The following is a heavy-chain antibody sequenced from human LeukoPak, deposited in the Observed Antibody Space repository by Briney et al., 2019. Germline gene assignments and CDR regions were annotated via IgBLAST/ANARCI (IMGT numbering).Heavy chain of an antibody. V-gene: IGHV4-34*01. J-gene: IGHJ4*02. CDR2: INHSGST. CDR3: ARDRDPGEYDY. D-gene: IGHD3-16*01. CDR1: GGSFSGYY. Sequence: SETLSLTCAVYGGSFSGYYWSWIRQPPGKGLEWIGEINHSGSTNYNPSLKSRVTISVDTSKNQFSLKLSSVTAADTAVYYCARDRDPGEYDYWGQGTLVTVSS.